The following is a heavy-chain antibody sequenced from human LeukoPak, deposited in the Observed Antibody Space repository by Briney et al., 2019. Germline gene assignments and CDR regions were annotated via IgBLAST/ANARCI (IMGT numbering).Heavy chain of an antibody. D-gene: IGHD3-10*01. CDR1: GFTLSNYW. CDR2: INPDGSGK. V-gene: IGHV3-7*01. Sequence: GGSLRLSCAASGFTLSNYWMTWVRQSPGEGLEWVAIINPDGSGKYYVDSVKGRFTISRDNAKNSLYLQMSSLRAEDTAVYYCARGGHRQKEFWGQGTLVTVSS. CDR3: ARGGHRQKEF. J-gene: IGHJ4*02.